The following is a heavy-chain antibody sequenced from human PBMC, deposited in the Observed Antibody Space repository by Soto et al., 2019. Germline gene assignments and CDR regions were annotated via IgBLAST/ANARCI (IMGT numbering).Heavy chain of an antibody. J-gene: IGHJ3*02. D-gene: IGHD3-9*01. CDR1: GFTFSSYG. CDR2: IWYDGSNK. V-gene: IGHV3-33*01. CDR3: AREKTFYDILTGLPTDAFDI. Sequence: PGGSLRLSCAASGFTFSSYGMHWVRQAPGKGLEWVAVIWYDGSNKYYADSVKGRFTISRDNSKNTLYLQMNSLRAEDTAVYYCAREKTFYDILTGLPTDAFDIWGQGTMVTVSS.